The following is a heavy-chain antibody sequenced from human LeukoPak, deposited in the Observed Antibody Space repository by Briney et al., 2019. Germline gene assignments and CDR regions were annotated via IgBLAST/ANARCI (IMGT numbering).Heavy chain of an antibody. Sequence: ASVKVSCKASGYTFTSYYMHWVRQAPGQGLEWMGLINPSGGSTSYAQKFQGRVTMTRDTSTSTVYMELSSLRSEDTAVYYCARDTSPKGVVVVPAARYGMDVWGQGTTVTVSS. J-gene: IGHJ6*02. D-gene: IGHD2-2*01. CDR1: GYTFTSYY. V-gene: IGHV1-46*01. CDR3: ARDTSPKGVVVVPAARYGMDV. CDR2: INPSGGST.